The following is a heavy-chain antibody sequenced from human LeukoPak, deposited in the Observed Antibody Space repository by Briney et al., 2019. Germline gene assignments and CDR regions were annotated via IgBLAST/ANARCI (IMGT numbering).Heavy chain of an antibody. J-gene: IGHJ4*02. CDR1: GFTFSNYA. CDR3: AKDGLQPFDY. V-gene: IGHV3-30*04. Sequence: GGSLRLSCAASGFTFSNYAMYWVRQAPGKGLEWVAVISYDGSNKYYADSVKGRFTISRDNSKNTLYLQMNSLRAEETAVYYCAKDGLQPFDYWGQGTLVTVSS. D-gene: IGHD4-11*01. CDR2: ISYDGSNK.